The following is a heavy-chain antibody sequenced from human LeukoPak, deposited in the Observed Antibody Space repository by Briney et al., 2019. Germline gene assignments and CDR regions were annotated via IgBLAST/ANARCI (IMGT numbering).Heavy chain of an antibody. CDR3: ARAEWGSWLDY. D-gene: IGHD3-16*01. CDR2: IYYSGST. CDR1: GGPISTYY. V-gene: IGHV4-59*01. Sequence: SSETLSLTCTVSGGPISTYYWIWIRQPPGKGLEWIGYIYYSGSTNYNPSLKSRVTISADTSKNQFSLKLSSVTAADTAVYYCARAEWGSWLDYWGQGTLVTVSS. J-gene: IGHJ4*02.